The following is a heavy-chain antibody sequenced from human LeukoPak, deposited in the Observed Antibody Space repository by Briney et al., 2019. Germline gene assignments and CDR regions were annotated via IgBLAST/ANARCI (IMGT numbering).Heavy chain of an antibody. CDR3: ARDGGYDFWSGYYQDY. CDR1: GFTFSRYA. J-gene: IGHJ4*02. CDR2: ISYDANIGSNK. D-gene: IGHD3-3*01. V-gene: IGHV3-30-3*01. Sequence: GGSLRLSCATSGFTFSRYAMHWVRQAPGKGLEWVALISYDANIGSNKYYADSVKGRFTISRGNSKNTLYLQMNSLRAEDTAVYYCARDGGYDFWSGYYQDYWGQGTLVTVSS.